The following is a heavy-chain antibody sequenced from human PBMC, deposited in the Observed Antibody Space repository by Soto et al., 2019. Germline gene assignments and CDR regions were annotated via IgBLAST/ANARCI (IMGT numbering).Heavy chain of an antibody. V-gene: IGHV1-69*12. CDR1: GGTFSNYA. CDR3: AVGSVDIVPAGRKPFDP. D-gene: IGHD2-2*03. CDR2: IIPIFGTA. J-gene: IGHJ5*02. Sequence: QVQLVQSGAEVKKPGSSVKVSCTASGGTFSNYAISWVRQAPGQGLEWMGGIIPIFGTANYAQKFQGRVTITADESTSTAYMELSSLRSQDTAIYYWAVGSVDIVPAGRKPFDPWGQGTLVTVSS.